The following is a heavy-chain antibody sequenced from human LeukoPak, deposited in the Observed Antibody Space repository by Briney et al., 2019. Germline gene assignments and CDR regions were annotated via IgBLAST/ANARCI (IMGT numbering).Heavy chain of an antibody. V-gene: IGHV3-30*02. Sequence: GGSLSLSCAASGFPLSVYGMLCVREAPGRGLKLVAFIPYDGNDEYYAVSVKGRFTISRDNSKKTLYLQMNSLKPEDTTVYYCVKDQATNWGQGTLVTVSS. CDR1: GFPLSVYG. CDR3: VKDQATN. J-gene: IGHJ4*02. CDR2: IPYDGNDE.